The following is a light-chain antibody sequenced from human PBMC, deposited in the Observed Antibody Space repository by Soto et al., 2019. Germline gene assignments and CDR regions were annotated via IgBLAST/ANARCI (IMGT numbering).Light chain of an antibody. CDR2: AAS. CDR3: LQDYNYPPYT. CDR1: QGIRND. J-gene: IGKJ2*01. Sequence: AIQMTQSPSSLSASVGDRVTITCRASQGIRNDLVWYQQKPGKAPKLLIYAASSLQSGVPSRFSGSGSGTDFTLTISSLQPEDFATYYCLQDYNYPPYTFGQGTKLEIK. V-gene: IGKV1-6*01.